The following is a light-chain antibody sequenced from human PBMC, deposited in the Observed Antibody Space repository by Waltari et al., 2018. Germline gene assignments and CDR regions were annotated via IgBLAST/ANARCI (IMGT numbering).Light chain of an antibody. J-gene: IGLJ1*01. CDR2: NDQ. CDR3: VAWDDSLSGYV. V-gene: IGLV1-47*02. CDR1: SSNVGRDN. Sequence: QSVLTQPPSASATPGQRVTISCSGSSSNVGRDNVYWFQQLPGTAPKLLIYNDQRRPSGVPDRFSGSKSGTSASLAISGLRSEDEADYYCVAWDDSLSGYVFGTGTKVTVL.